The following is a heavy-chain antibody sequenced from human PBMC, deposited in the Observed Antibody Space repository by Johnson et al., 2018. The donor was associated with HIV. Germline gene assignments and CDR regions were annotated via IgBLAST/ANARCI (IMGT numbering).Heavy chain of an antibody. J-gene: IGHJ3*02. CDR3: VRGRDSTGDGGAFDI. V-gene: IGHV3-7*05. CDR1: GFTFSSHW. Sequence: VQLVESGGGLVQPGGSLRLSCAASGFTFSSHWMNWVRQAPGKGLEWVANINQDGSEKYDLDSEKGRFTISRDNAEHSLYLQMNSLRVDDTAMYYCVRGRDSTGDGGAFDIWGQGTMVTVSS. CDR2: INQDGSEK. D-gene: IGHD7-27*01.